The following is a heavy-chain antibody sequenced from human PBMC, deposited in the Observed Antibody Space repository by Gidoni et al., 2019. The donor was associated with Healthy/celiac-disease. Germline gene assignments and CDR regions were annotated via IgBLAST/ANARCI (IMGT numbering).Heavy chain of an antibody. J-gene: IGHJ6*02. D-gene: IGHD4-4*01. CDR1: GFTFSSYE. V-gene: IGHV3-48*03. Sequence: EVQLVESGGGLVQPGGSLRLSWAASGFTFSSYEMNWVRQAPGKGLEWVSYISSSGSTIYYADSVKGRFTISRDNAKNSLYLQMNSLRAEDTAVYYCARDYSSYGMDVWGQGTTVTVSS. CDR2: ISSSGSTI. CDR3: ARDYSSYGMDV.